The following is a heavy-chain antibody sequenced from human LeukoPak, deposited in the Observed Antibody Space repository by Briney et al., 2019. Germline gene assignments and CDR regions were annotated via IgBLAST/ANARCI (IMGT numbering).Heavy chain of an antibody. CDR2: IYHSGST. CDR1: GGSISSGGYS. D-gene: IGHD2-15*01. Sequence: SETLSLTCAVSGGSISSGGYSWSWIRQPPGKGLEWIGYIYHSGSTYYNPSFKSRVTISVDRSKNQFSLKLSSVTAADTAVYYCARGGTDNYWFDPWGQGTLVTVSS. V-gene: IGHV4-30-2*01. CDR3: ARGGTDNYWFDP. J-gene: IGHJ5*02.